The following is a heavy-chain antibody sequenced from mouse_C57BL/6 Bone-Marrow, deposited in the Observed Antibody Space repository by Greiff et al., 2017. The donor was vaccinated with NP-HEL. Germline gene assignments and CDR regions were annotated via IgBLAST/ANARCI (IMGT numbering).Heavy chain of an antibody. J-gene: IGHJ1*03. D-gene: IGHD1-1*01. CDR2: IDPSDSYT. CDR1: GYTFTSYW. V-gene: IGHV1-50*01. CDR3: SRYYYGSPYWYFDV. Sequence: VQLQQPGAELVKPGASVKLSCKASGYTFTSYWMQWVKQRPGQGLEWIGEIDPSDSYTNYNQKFKGKATLTVDTSSSTAYMQLSSLTSEDSAVYYCSRYYYGSPYWYFDVWGTGTTVTVSS.